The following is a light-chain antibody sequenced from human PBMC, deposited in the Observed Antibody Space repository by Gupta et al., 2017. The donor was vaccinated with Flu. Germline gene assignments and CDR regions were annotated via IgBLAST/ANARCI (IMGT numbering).Light chain of an antibody. CDR2: SSS. J-gene: IGLJ1*01. CDR1: TSNIGAGFD. Sequence: QYLLTKPPSVSGAPGRTVTISCAAGTSNIGAGFDVHWYQHLPGKAPKLLIYSSSVRPSGVPDRISGSKVGPSASLGITGLQAEDEADYYCQSYDSSRGAQGVFGTGTKVTVL. CDR3: QSYDSSRGAQGV. V-gene: IGLV1-40*01.